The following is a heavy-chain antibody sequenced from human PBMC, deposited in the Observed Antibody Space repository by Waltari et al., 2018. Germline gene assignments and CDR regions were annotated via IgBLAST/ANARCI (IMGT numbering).Heavy chain of an antibody. CDR2: ISWNSGSI. V-gene: IGHV3-9*01. Sequence: EVQLVESGGGLVQPGSSLRLSCAASGFPFDDYAMHWVRQAPGKGLEWVSGISWNSGSIGYADSVKGRFTISRDNAKNSLYLQMNSLRAEDTALYYCAKAIPAAPYYFDYWGQGTLVTVSS. J-gene: IGHJ4*02. CDR1: GFPFDDYA. D-gene: IGHD2-2*01. CDR3: AKAIPAAPYYFDY.